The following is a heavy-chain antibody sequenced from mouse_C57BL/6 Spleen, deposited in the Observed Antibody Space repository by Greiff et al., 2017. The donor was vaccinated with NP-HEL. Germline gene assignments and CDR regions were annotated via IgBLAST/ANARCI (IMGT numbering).Heavy chain of an antibody. CDR1: GFTFSSYA. CDR2: ISSGGDYI. D-gene: IGHD1-1*01. Sequence: EVQLQESGEGLVKPGGSLKLSCAASGFTFSSYAMSWVRQTPEKRLEWVAYISSGGDYIYYADTVKGRFTISRDNARNTLYLQMSSLKSEDTAMYYCTRNYYGSSGDYWGQGTSVTVSS. CDR3: TRNYYGSSGDY. V-gene: IGHV5-9-1*02. J-gene: IGHJ4*01.